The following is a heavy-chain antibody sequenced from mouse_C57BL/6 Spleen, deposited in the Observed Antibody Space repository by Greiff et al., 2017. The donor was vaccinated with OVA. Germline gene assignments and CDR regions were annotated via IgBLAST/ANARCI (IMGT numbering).Heavy chain of an antibody. V-gene: IGHV1-82*01. CDR3: ARKGITTVVADWYFDV. D-gene: IGHD1-1*01. Sequence: VKLMESGPELVKPGASVKISCKASGYAFSSSWMNWVKQRPGKGLEWIGRIYPGDGDTNYNGKFKGKATLTADKSSSTAYMQLSSLTSEDSAVYFCARKGITTVVADWYFDVWGTGTTVTVSS. J-gene: IGHJ1*03. CDR1: GYAFSSSW. CDR2: IYPGDGDT.